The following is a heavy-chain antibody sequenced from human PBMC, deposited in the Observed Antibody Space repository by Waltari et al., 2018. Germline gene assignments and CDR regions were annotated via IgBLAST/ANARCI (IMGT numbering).Heavy chain of an antibody. D-gene: IGHD3-22*01. Sequence: QVQLQQWGAGLLKPSETLSLTCAVYGVSFRGSYWSWIRQPPGKGLEWIGEIDHSGIINYNPSLQSRVTISLDTSKKQFSLKLTPVSAADTAVYYCARGRAYYDNSGYSYWGQGTLVTVSS. CDR3: ARGRAYYDNSGYSY. CDR1: GVSFRGSY. CDR2: IDHSGII. J-gene: IGHJ4*02. V-gene: IGHV4-34*02.